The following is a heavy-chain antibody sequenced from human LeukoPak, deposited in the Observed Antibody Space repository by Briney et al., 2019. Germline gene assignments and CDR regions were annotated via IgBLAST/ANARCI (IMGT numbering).Heavy chain of an antibody. J-gene: IGHJ6*03. D-gene: IGHD2-15*01. CDR2: INPNTGGT. V-gene: IGHV1-2*02. Sequence: ASVKVSCKASGYIFTAYYMYWVRQAPGQGLEWMGWINPNTGGTNYAQKFQGRVTMTRDTSISTAYMELSRLRSDDTAVYYCARGIVVVVAANDHYYMDVWGKGTTVTVSS. CDR1: GYIFTAYY. CDR3: ARGIVVVVAANDHYYMDV.